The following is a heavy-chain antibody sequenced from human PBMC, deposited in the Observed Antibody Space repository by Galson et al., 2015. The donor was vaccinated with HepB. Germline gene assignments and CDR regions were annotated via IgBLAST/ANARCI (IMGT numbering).Heavy chain of an antibody. CDR2: ISYDGSNI. D-gene: IGHD5-18*01. V-gene: IGHV3-30*18. CDR1: GFTFSTNG. CDR3: AKDLGSVQLWAICAY. Sequence: SLRLSCAASGFTFSTNGMHWVRQAPGKGLEWVAVISYDGSNIFYADSVKGRFTISRDNSKNTLYLQLNSLKSEDTAVYYCAKDLGSVQLWAICAYWGQGTLVTVSS. J-gene: IGHJ4*02.